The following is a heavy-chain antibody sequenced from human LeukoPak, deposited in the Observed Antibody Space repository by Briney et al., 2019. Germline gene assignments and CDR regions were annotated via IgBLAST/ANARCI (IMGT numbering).Heavy chain of an antibody. V-gene: IGHV1-46*01. D-gene: IGHD5-12*01. CDR1: GYTFTSYY. CDR2: INPSGGST. J-gene: IGHJ4*02. CDR3: ATLQGYSEAGFDY. Sequence: ASVKVSCKASGYTFTSYYMHWVRQAPGQGLEWMGIINPSGGSTSYAQKFQGRVTMTEDASTDTAYMELSSLRSEDTAVYYCATLQGYSEAGFDYWGQGTLVTVSS.